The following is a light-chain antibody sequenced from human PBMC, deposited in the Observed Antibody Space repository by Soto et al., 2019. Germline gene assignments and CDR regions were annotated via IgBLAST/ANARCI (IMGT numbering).Light chain of an antibody. J-gene: IGLJ2*01. CDR1: SGTIGSNY. V-gene: IGLV6-57*04. CDR3: QSYDNTNQVV. CDR2: EDN. Sequence: NFMLTQPLSVSESPGKTVTISWTRSSGTIGSNYVQWYQQRPGSVPTTVIYEDNQRPSGVPDRFAGSIDRSSNSASLTISGLKTEDEADYYCQSYDNTNQVVFGGGTKVTVL.